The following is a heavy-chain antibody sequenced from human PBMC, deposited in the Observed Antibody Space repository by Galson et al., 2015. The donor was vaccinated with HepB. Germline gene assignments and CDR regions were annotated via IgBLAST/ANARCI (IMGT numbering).Heavy chain of an antibody. D-gene: IGHD3-22*01. V-gene: IGHV3-53*01. CDR1: GFTVSSNY. CDR2: IYSGGST. J-gene: IGHJ6*03. Sequence: SLRLSCAASGFTVSSNYMSWVRQAPGKGLEWVSVIYSGGSTYYADSVKGRFTISRDNSKNTLYLQMNSLRAEDTAVYYCAREFPHSSGYYYYYYYMDVWGKGTTVTVSS. CDR3: AREFPHSSGYYYYYYYMDV.